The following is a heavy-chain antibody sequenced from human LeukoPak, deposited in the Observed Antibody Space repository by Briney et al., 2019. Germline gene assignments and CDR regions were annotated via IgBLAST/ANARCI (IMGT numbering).Heavy chain of an antibody. CDR1: GGSISSSSYY. V-gene: IGHV4-39*07. CDR3: ARDFRRGSGREPGAD. D-gene: IGHD3-10*01. Sequence: SETLSLTCTVSGGSISSSSYYWGWIRQPPGKGLEWIGSIYYSGSTYYNPSLKSRVTISVDTSKNQFSLKLSSVTAADTAVYYCARDFRRGSGREPGADWGQGTLVTVSS. CDR2: IYYSGST. J-gene: IGHJ4*02.